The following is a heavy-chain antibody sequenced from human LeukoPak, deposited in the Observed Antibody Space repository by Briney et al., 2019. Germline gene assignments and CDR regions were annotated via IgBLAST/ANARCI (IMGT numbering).Heavy chain of an antibody. Sequence: PGGSLRLSCAASGFDFSDYSMNWVRQTPGKGLEWVSSISSSSNDIYYADSLKGRFTISRDNAKSSVYLQMNSLGADDTAVYYCARGGQRFGELLFDYWGQGSLVTVSS. CDR2: ISSSSNDI. CDR3: ARGGQRFGELLFDY. J-gene: IGHJ4*02. V-gene: IGHV3-21*01. CDR1: GFDFSDYS. D-gene: IGHD3-10*01.